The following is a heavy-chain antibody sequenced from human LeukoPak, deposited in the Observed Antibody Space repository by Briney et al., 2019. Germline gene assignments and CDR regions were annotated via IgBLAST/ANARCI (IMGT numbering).Heavy chain of an antibody. V-gene: IGHV4-4*07. CDR1: GGSISSYY. Sequence: PSETLSLTCTVSGGSISSYYWSWIRQPAGKGLEWIGRIYMSGTTNYNPSLKSRVTMSVDTSKKQFSLKLSSVTAADTAVYYCARDTLGYWYFDLWGRGTLVTVSS. D-gene: IGHD7-27*01. J-gene: IGHJ2*01. CDR2: IYMSGTT. CDR3: ARDTLGYWYFDL.